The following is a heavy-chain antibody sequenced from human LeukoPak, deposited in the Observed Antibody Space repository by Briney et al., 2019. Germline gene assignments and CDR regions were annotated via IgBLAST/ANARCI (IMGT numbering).Heavy chain of an antibody. D-gene: IGHD1-26*01. V-gene: IGHV3-23*01. CDR3: AKGGINYFDY. CDR2: ISGSGAIT. CDR1: GLTFSSYA. J-gene: IGHJ4*02. Sequence: GESLRLSCAASGLTFSSYAMSWVRQAPGKGLEWVSSISGSGAITYHADSVKGRFTISRDNSKNTLYLQMNSLRAEDTAIYYCAKGGINYFDYWGQGTLVTVSS.